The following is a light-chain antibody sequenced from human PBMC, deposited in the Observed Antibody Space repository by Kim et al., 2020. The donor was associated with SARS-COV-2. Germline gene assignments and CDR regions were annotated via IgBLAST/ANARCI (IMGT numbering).Light chain of an antibody. V-gene: IGLV4-69*01. CDR2: VNGDGSH. CDR3: QTWGTGTWV. Sequence: ASVTPTCTPSSGHSNYGITLLQQQPGKGRRFLIRVNGDGSHSKGDGIPVRFSGSRSGAERYLTISSLQSDDEADYYCQTWGTGTWVFGGGTQLTVL. CDR1: SGHSNYG. J-gene: IGLJ3*02.